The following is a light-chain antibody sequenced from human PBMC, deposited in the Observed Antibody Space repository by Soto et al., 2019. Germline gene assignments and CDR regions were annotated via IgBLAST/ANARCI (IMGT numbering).Light chain of an antibody. CDR2: DAS. CDR1: QSVGDY. CDR3: QQREDWPRA. Sequence: EIVFTQSPATLSLYPWERTTVSCRASQSVGDYLGWYQQKPGQAPRLLIYDASQRATGVPARFSASGSGTDFTLTISSLEPEDFAIYYCQQREDWPRAFGGGTKVDIK. J-gene: IGKJ4*01. V-gene: IGKV3-11*01.